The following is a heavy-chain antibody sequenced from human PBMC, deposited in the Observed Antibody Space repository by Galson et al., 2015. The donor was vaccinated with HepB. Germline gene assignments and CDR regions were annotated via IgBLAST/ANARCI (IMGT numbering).Heavy chain of an antibody. V-gene: IGHV3-66*04. D-gene: IGHD6-19*01. CDR3: ATRIAVADFDY. J-gene: IGHJ4*02. CDR1: GFTVSSNY. Sequence: SLRLSCAAPGFTVSSNYMSWVRQAPGKGLEWVSVIYSGGSTYYADSVKGRFTISRDNSKNTLYLQMNSLRVEDTAVYYCATRIAVADFDYWGQGTLVTVSP. CDR2: IYSGGST.